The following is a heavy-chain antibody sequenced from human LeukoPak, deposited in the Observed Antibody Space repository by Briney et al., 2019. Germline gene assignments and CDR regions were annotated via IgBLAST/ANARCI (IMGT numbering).Heavy chain of an antibody. CDR3: ARDPGWSSFDI. J-gene: IGHJ3*02. Sequence: GGSLRLSCVASGFSFTSYWTNWVRQAPGKGLEFVANINQDAGTTNYVDSVKGRFTISRDNAENSLYLQMSSLRAEDTALYYCARDPGWSSFDIWGQGIMVTVSS. CDR2: INQDAGTT. V-gene: IGHV3-7*01. D-gene: IGHD2-15*01. CDR1: GFSFTSYW.